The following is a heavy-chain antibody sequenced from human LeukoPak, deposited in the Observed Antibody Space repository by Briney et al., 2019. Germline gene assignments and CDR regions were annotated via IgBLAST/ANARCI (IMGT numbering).Heavy chain of an antibody. CDR3: ARVRGRGSGSYYNYYYGMDV. CDR2: ISHNENT. V-gene: IGHV4-34*01. J-gene: IGHJ6*02. CDR1: GGSFSGYY. Sequence: SETLSLTCAVYGGSFSGYYWNWIRQPPGKGLEWIGEISHNENTNYSPSLKSRVTISVDTSKNQFSLKLSSVTAADTAVYYCARVRGRGSGSYYNYYYGMDVWGQGTTVTVSS. D-gene: IGHD3-10*01.